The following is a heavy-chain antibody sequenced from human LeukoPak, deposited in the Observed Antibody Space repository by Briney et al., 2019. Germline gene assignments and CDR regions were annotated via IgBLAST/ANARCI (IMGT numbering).Heavy chain of an antibody. J-gene: IGHJ4*02. CDR1: GYRFTSYW. V-gene: IGHV5-51*01. CDR3: ARGTPYCGGDCYSFDY. D-gene: IGHD2-21*02. Sequence: GESLEISCKGSGYRFTSYWIGWVRQMPGKGLEWMGIIYPGDSDTRYSPSFQGQVTISADKSISTAYLRWSSLKASDTAMYYCARGTPYCGGDCYSFDYWGQGTLVTVSS. CDR2: IYPGDSDT.